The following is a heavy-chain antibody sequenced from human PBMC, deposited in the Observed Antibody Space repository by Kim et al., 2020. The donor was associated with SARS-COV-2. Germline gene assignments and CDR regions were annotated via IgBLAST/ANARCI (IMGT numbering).Heavy chain of an antibody. V-gene: IGHV3-23*01. Sequence: YHADSVKGRFTISRDNSKNTLYLQMNSLRAEDTAVYYCAKPAYGWSCFDYWGQGTLVTVSS. D-gene: IGHD3-10*01. CDR3: AKPAYGWSCFDY. J-gene: IGHJ4*02.